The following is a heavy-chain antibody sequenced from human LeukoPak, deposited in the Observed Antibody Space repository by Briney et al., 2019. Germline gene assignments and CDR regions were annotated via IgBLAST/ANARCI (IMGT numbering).Heavy chain of an antibody. CDR3: ARDTRSLIDY. J-gene: IGHJ4*02. D-gene: IGHD1-26*01. V-gene: IGHV3-30-3*01. CDR1: GFIFSNYA. Sequence: GGSLRLSCAASGFIFSNYAMHWVRQAPGKGPEWVAVISYDGSVKYYADSVKGRFTISRDNSMNTLLLQMNSLSAEDTAVYYCARDTRSLIDYWGQGTLVTVSS. CDR2: ISYDGSVK.